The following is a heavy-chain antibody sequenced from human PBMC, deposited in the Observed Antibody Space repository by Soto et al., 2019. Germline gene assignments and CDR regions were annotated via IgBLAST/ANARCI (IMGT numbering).Heavy chain of an antibody. Sequence: QVQLVQSAAEVKEPGASVTVSCKASRYLFASHNIHWVREAPGQGLEWMGEVNPRSGSAGYNQKFQGRVTMTSATSTTTAYMILSSLRSDDTAVYYCARIAGAGLTYFDFWGQGTPVTVSS. CDR1: RYLFASHN. J-gene: IGHJ4*02. V-gene: IGHV1-46*01. CDR2: VNPRSGSA. D-gene: IGHD6-13*01. CDR3: ARIAGAGLTYFDF.